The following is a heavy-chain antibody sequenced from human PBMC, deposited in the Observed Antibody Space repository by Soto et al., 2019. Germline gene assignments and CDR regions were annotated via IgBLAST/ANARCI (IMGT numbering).Heavy chain of an antibody. D-gene: IGHD3-22*01. V-gene: IGHV2-70*01. CDR2: IDWDDDK. Sequence: SGPTLVNPTQTLTLTCTFSGFSLSTSGMCVSWIRQPPGKALEWLALIDWDDDKYYSTSLKTRLTTSKDTSKNQVVLTMTNMDPVDTATYYCARSTHYYDSSGYNDAFDIWGQGTMVTVSS. CDR3: ARSTHYYDSSGYNDAFDI. CDR1: GFSLSTSGMC. J-gene: IGHJ3*02.